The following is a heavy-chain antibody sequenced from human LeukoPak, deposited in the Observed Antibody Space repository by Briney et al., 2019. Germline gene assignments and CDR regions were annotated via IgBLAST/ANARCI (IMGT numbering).Heavy chain of an antibody. CDR3: ARDPIEMATIIGPRFDY. CDR1: GFTFSNYA. D-gene: IGHD5-24*01. J-gene: IGHJ4*02. Sequence: PGGSLRLSCAASGFTFSNYAMHWVRQAPGKGLEWVAVISYDGTNKYYADSVKGRFTISRDNSKNTMYLQMNSLRAEDTAMYYCARDPIEMATIIGPRFDYWGQGTLVTVSS. V-gene: IGHV3-30-3*01. CDR2: ISYDGTNK.